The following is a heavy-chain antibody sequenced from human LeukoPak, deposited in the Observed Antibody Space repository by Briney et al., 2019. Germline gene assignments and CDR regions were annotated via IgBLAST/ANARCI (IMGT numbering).Heavy chain of an antibody. CDR1: GGSISSSSYY. CDR2: IYYSGST. J-gene: IGHJ5*02. Sequence: SETLSLTCTVSGGSISSSSYYWGWIRQPPGKGLEWIGSIYYSGSTYYNPSLKSRVTISVDTSKNQFSLKLSSVTAADTAVYYCAREGGSYLNWFDPWGQGTLATVSS. D-gene: IGHD3-10*01. CDR3: AREGGSYLNWFDP. V-gene: IGHV4-39*07.